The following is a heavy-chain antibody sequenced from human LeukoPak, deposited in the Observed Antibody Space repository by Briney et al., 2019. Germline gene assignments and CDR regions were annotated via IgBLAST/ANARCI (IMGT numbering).Heavy chain of an antibody. CDR1: GFTVSSDY. J-gene: IGHJ6*03. Sequence: GSLRLSCAASGFTVSSDYMSWVRQPPGKGLEWIGEINHSGSTNYNPSLKSRVTISVDTSKNQFSLKLSSVTAADTAVYYCARLVNYYGSGSYYYYYYMDVWGKGTTVTISS. CDR3: ARLVNYYGSGSYYYYYYMDV. V-gene: IGHV4-34*01. D-gene: IGHD3-10*01. CDR2: INHSGST.